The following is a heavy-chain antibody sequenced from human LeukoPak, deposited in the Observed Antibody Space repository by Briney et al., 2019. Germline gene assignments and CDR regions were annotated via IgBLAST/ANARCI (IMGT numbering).Heavy chain of an antibody. J-gene: IGHJ6*02. D-gene: IGHD3-10*01. CDR3: ARSTDGSGSYYYYGMDV. V-gene: IGHV3-11*01. CDR2: ISSSGNPI. CDR1: GFTFSDYH. Sequence: GGSLRLSCTASGFTFSDYHMSWIRQAPGRGLEWVSYISSSGNPIHYADSVRGRFTTSRDNAKNSLYLHMNSLRAEDAAVYYCARSTDGSGSYYYYGMDVWGQGTTVTGSS.